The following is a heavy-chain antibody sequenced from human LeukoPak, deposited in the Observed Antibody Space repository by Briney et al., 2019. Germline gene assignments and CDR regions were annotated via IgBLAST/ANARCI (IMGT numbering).Heavy chain of an antibody. D-gene: IGHD3-22*01. J-gene: IGHJ3*02. CDR1: VGSISSYY. Sequence: SETLSLTRTVSVGSISSYYWSWIRQPHVKGLEWIGDIYYSGISNYNPVLKSRVTISVDTSKTQFSLKLSSVTAADTAVYYCARDLNDSSGYYYYAFDIWGQGTMVTVSS. CDR3: ARDLNDSSGYYYYAFDI. CDR2: IYYSGIS. V-gene: IGHV4-59*01.